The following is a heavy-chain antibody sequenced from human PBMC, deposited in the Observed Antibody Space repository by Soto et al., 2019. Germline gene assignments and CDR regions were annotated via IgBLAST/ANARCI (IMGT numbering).Heavy chain of an antibody. D-gene: IGHD3-22*01. CDR3: ARQHVDDSNAPTYYGMDV. J-gene: IGHJ6*02. CDR1: GYSFTNYW. V-gene: IGHV5-51*01. CDR2: IHPGDSDT. Sequence: HGESLKSACRDSGYSFTNYWVGWVRQIPGGRLEWMGIIHPGDSDTGYSPSFQGHVTISADKSISTAYLQWSSLKASDTAMYYCARQHVDDSNAPTYYGMDVWGQGTTVTVS.